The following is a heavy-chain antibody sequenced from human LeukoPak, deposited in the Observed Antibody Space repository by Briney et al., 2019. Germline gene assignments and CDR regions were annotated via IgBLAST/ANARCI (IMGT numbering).Heavy chain of an antibody. CDR3: ARELDSSSFPLDAFDI. D-gene: IGHD6-13*01. Sequence: ASVKVSCKASGGTFSSYAISWVRQAPGQGLEWMGGIIPIFGTANYAQKFQGRVTITADESTSTAYMELSSLRSEDTAVYYCARELDSSSFPLDAFDIWGQGTMVTVSS. V-gene: IGHV1-69*13. J-gene: IGHJ3*02. CDR1: GGTFSSYA. CDR2: IIPIFGTA.